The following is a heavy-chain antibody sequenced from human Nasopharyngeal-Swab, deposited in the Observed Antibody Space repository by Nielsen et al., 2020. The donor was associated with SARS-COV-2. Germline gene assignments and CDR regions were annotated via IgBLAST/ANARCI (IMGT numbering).Heavy chain of an antibody. CDR1: GFTFDDYG. Sequence: SLKISCAASGFTFDDYGMHWVRQAPGKGLEWVSGISWDGLTIGYADSVEGRFTISRDNPKNSLYLQMNSLRAEDTAVFYCVRLSIATAGVDYWGQGTLVTVSS. CDR3: VRLSIATAGVDY. J-gene: IGHJ4*02. CDR2: ISWDGLTI. V-gene: IGHV3-9*01. D-gene: IGHD6-13*01.